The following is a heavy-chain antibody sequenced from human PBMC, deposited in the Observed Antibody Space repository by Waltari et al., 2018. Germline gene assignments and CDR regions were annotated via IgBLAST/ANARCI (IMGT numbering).Heavy chain of an antibody. Sequence: QVQLVQSGAEVKKPGASVKVSCKVSGYTLTELSMHWGRQAPGKGLEWMGGFDPEDGETIYAQKFQGRVTMTEDTSTDTAYMELSSLRSEDTAVYYCAASPVYDILTGYSYYFDYWGQGTLVTVSS. V-gene: IGHV1-24*01. CDR3: AASPVYDILTGYSYYFDY. CDR1: GYTLTELS. J-gene: IGHJ4*02. D-gene: IGHD3-9*01. CDR2: FDPEDGET.